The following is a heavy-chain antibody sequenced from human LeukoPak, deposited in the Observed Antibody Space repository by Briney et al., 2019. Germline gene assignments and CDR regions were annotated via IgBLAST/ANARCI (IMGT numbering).Heavy chain of an antibody. Sequence: NPGGSLRLSCAASGFTFSSYSMNWVRQAPGKGLEWVSSISSRSSYIYYADSVKGRFTISRDNAKNSLYLQMNSLRAEDTAVYYCARDPRRWLQSDTHIDDYWGQGTLVTVSS. CDR2: ISSRSSYI. CDR3: ARDPRRWLQSDTHIDDY. J-gene: IGHJ4*02. V-gene: IGHV3-21*01. D-gene: IGHD5-24*01. CDR1: GFTFSSYS.